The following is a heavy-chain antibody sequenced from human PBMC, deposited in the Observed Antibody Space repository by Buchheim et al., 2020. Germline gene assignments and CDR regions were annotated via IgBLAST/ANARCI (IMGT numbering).Heavy chain of an antibody. CDR2: IYTSGST. CDR3: ARDTVSGYSSSSFGFDY. V-gene: IGHV4-61*02. Sequence: QVQLQESGPGLVKPSQTLSLTCTVSGGSISSGSYYWSWIRQPAGKGLEWIGRIYTSGSTNYNPSLKGRVTISVDTSKNQFSLKLSSVTAADTAVYYCARDTVSGYSSSSFGFDYWGQGTL. J-gene: IGHJ4*02. D-gene: IGHD6-6*01. CDR1: GGSISSGSYY.